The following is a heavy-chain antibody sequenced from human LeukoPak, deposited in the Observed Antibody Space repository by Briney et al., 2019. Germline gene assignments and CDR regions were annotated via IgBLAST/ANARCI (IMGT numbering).Heavy chain of an antibody. CDR3: ARQKKQTTAIDY. D-gene: IGHD6-25*01. Sequence: ASVTVSCKVSGYTLTELSMHWVRRAPGKGLAWMGGFDSEHGETIYAQKFQGRVTMTEDTSTDTAYMELSSLRSDDTAVYYCARQKKQTTAIDYWGQGTLVTVSS. J-gene: IGHJ4*02. CDR1: GYTLTELS. V-gene: IGHV1-24*01. CDR2: FDSEHGET.